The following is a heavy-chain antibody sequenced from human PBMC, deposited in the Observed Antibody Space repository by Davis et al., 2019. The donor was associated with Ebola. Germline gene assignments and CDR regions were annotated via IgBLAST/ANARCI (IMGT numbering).Heavy chain of an antibody. Sequence: GESLKISCAASGFIFSSYEMTWVRQAPGGGLEWISYIGPSGSDIAYADSVKGRFTISRDNSKNSLFLQMNSLRTEDTALYYCVRDGGSSWPYGLDVWGQGTTVTVSS. CDR3: VRDGGSSWPYGLDV. J-gene: IGHJ6*02. CDR2: IGPSGSDI. D-gene: IGHD6-13*01. V-gene: IGHV3-48*03. CDR1: GFIFSSYE.